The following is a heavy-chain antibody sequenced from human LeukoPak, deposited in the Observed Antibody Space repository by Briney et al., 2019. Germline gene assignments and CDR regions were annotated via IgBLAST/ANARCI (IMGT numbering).Heavy chain of an antibody. V-gene: IGHV3-48*04. Sequence: GGSLRLSCAASGFTFSSYSMNWVRQAPGKGLEWVSYISSSSSTIYYADSVKGRFTISRDNAKNSLYLQMNSLRAEDTAVYYCAREKGYDYVWGSYRYTPDFDYWGQGTLVTVSS. D-gene: IGHD3-16*02. CDR2: ISSSSSTI. J-gene: IGHJ4*02. CDR3: AREKGYDYVWGSYRYTPDFDY. CDR1: GFTFSSYS.